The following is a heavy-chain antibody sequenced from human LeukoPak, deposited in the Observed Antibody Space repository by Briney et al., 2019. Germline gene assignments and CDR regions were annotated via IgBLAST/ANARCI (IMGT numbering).Heavy chain of an antibody. CDR2: IRYDGSNK. CDR1: GFTVSTTY. Sequence: GGSLRLSCAASGFTVSTTYINWVRQAPGKGLEWVAFIRYDGSNKYYADSVKGRFTISRDNSKNTLYLQMNSLRVEDTAVYYCARGRDYGSGSHKNWFDPWGQGTLVTVSS. V-gene: IGHV3-30*02. J-gene: IGHJ5*02. CDR3: ARGRDYGSGSHKNWFDP. D-gene: IGHD3-10*01.